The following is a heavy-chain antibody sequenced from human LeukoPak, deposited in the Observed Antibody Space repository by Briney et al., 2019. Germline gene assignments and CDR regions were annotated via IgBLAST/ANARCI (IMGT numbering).Heavy chain of an antibody. CDR3: ASLKASIIAAAGLPFDY. J-gene: IGHJ4*02. CDR2: IYYSGST. V-gene: IGHV4-39*07. CDR1: GGSLSSISYY. D-gene: IGHD6-13*01. Sequence: PSETLSLTCTVSGGSLSSISYYWGWIRHPPGKGLEWIGSIYYSGSTYYNPSLKSRVTISVDTSKNQFSLKLSSVTAADTAVYYCASLKASIIAAAGLPFDYWGQGTLVTVSS.